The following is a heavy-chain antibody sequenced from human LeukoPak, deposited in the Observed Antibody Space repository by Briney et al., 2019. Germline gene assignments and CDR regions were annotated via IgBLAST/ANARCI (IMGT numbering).Heavy chain of an antibody. CDR2: INPNTGDT. Sequence: GASVKVSCKASGYTFTDYSIHWVRQAPGQGLEWIGWINPNTGDTNYAQKFQDRATLTRDTSISTAYMELTNLGSDDTAVYYCARPNGDYYNWFDPWGQGTLVTVSS. V-gene: IGHV1-2*02. D-gene: IGHD4-17*01. J-gene: IGHJ5*02. CDR1: GYTFTDYS. CDR3: ARPNGDYYNWFDP.